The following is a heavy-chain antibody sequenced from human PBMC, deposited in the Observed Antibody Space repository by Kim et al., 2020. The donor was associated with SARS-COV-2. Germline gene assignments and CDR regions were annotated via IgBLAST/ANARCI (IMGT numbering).Heavy chain of an antibody. CDR1: GFTFTNHV. CDR2: VRHEGGET. CDR3: AREGWLGYYYRMYF. V-gene: IGHV3-7*01. D-gene: IGHD2-15*01. J-gene: IGHJ6*02. Sequence: GGSLRLSCATSGFTFTNHVMSWVRQAPGKGLEWVANVRHEGGETNYVDSVWGRFTISRDNAKSSLYLQMDSLRAEDTAVYYCAREGWLGYYYRMYFWGQG.